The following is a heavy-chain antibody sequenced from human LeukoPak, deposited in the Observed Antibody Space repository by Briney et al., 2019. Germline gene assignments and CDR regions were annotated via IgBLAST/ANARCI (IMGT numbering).Heavy chain of an antibody. D-gene: IGHD3-3*02. J-gene: IGHJ4*02. Sequence: SETLSLTCTVSGGSVSSYYWSWVRQPPGKGLEWIGYLHYSGSTDYNPSLESRVTTSVDTSKNQFTLKLSSVTAADTAVYYCASTTGALSRRSDYWGQGTLVTVSS. V-gene: IGHV4-59*02. CDR2: LHYSGST. CDR3: ASTTGALSRRSDY. CDR1: GGSVSSYY.